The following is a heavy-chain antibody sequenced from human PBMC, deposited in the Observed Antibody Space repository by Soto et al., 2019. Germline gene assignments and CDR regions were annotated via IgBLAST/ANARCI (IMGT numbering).Heavy chain of an antibody. CDR3: ARDIGLSDNYYYYGMDV. CDR1: GFTFSSYS. V-gene: IGHV3-21*01. D-gene: IGHD2-21*02. CDR2: ISSSSSYI. J-gene: IGHJ6*02. Sequence: PGGSLRLSCAASGFTFSSYSMNWVRQAPGKGLEWVSSISSSSSYIYYADSVKGRFTISRDNAKNSLYLQMNSLRAEDTAVYYCARDIGLSDNYYYYGMDVWGQGTTVTVSS.